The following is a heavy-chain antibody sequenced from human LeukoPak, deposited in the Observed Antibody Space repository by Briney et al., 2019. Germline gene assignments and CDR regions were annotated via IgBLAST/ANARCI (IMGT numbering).Heavy chain of an antibody. CDR1: GFTFSRYW. D-gene: IGHD3-22*01. J-gene: IGHJ4*02. Sequence: GGSLRLSCAASGFTFSRYWMHWVRQAPGKGLVWVSRINRDGSSTNYADSVKGRFTISRDNAKNTLYLQMNSLRAEDTAIYYCASGDYDSRYYFDYWGQGTLVTVSS. CDR2: INRDGSST. V-gene: IGHV3-74*01. CDR3: ASGDYDSRYYFDY.